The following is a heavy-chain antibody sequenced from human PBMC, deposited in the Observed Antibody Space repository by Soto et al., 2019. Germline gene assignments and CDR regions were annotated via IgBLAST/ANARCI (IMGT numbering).Heavy chain of an antibody. CDR1: GFTFSDYY. Sequence: PGGSLRLSCAASGFTFSDYYMSWIRQAPGKGLEWVSYISSSSYTNYADSVKGRFTISRDNAKNSLYLQMNSLRAEDTAVYYCARGDGGYCSSTSCYDYYYGMDVWGQGTTVTVSS. CDR2: ISSSSYT. J-gene: IGHJ6*02. D-gene: IGHD2-2*01. CDR3: ARGDGGYCSSTSCYDYYYGMDV. V-gene: IGHV3-11*06.